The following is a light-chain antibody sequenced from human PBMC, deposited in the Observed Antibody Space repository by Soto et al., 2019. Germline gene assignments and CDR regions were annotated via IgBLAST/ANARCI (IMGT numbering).Light chain of an antibody. V-gene: IGLV2-14*01. CDR3: SSYTTSSTYV. J-gene: IGLJ1*01. CDR2: EVT. Sequence: QSVLTQPASVSGSPGQSITISCTGTRNDVGSYNSVSWHQQHPGKAPKLMIYEVTNRPSGVSNRFSASKSGNTASLTISGLQAEDEAGYYCSSYTTSSTYVFGTGTKVTVL. CDR1: RNDVGSYNS.